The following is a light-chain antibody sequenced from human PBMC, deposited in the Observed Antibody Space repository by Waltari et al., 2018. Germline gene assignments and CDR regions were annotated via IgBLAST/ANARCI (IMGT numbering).Light chain of an antibody. V-gene: IGLV3-25*03. Sequence: SFELTQPPSVSVSPGQTASITCSGETLPNQYTYWYQQKACQAPVLVIFTDTGRPSGIPERFSGSSSGTVVTLTITGVRTEDEADYYCQSADSITTFEVFGGGTKLTVL. J-gene: IGLJ3*02. CDR1: TLPNQY. CDR3: QSADSITTFEV. CDR2: TDT.